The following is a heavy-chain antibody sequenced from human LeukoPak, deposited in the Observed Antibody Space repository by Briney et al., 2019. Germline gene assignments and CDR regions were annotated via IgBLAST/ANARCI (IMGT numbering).Heavy chain of an antibody. J-gene: IGHJ5*02. CDR1: GFSFTSYA. Sequence: GGSLRLSCPASGFSFTSYAMTWVRQAPGKGLEWVSEISTTGGSTYYADSVKGRFTISRDSSKNTLYLQMHSLRAEDTAVYYCAHRYYASSPFDPWGQGTLVTVSS. CDR2: ISTTGGST. D-gene: IGHD3-10*01. V-gene: IGHV3-23*01. CDR3: AHRYYASSPFDP.